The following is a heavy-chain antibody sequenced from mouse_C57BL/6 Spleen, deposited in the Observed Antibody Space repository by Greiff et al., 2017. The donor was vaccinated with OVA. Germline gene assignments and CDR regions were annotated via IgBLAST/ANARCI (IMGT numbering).Heavy chain of an antibody. Sequence: DVKLQESGTVLARPGASVKMSCKTSGYTFTSYWMHWVKQRPGQGLEWIGAIYPGNSDTSYNQKFKGKAKLTAVTSASTAYMELSSLTNEDSAVYYCTRYAPRDLLSLYAMDYWGQGTSVTVSS. J-gene: IGHJ4*01. CDR1: GYTFTSYW. D-gene: IGHD2-1*01. V-gene: IGHV1-5*01. CDR2: IYPGNSDT. CDR3: TRYAPRDLLSLYAMDY.